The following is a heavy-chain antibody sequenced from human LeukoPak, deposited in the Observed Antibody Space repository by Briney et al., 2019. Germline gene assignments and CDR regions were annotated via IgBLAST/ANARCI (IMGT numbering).Heavy chain of an antibody. CDR2: IKQDGSEK. V-gene: IGHV3-7*01. CDR1: GFTLSRYW. Sequence: GGSLRLSCAASGFTLSRYWMSWVRQAPGKGLEWVANIKQDGSEKYYVDSVKGRFTISRDNAKNSLYLQMNSLRAEDTAVYYCARTDDFWSGYGFYYYMNVWGKGTTVTVSS. J-gene: IGHJ6*03. CDR3: ARTDDFWSGYGFYYYMNV. D-gene: IGHD3-3*01.